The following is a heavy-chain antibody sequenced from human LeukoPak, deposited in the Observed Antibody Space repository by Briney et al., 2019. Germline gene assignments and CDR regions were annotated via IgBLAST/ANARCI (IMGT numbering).Heavy chain of an antibody. CDR1: GFTFSDYY. Sequence: GGSLRLSCAASGFTFSDYYMSWIRQAPGKGLEWVSYISSSGSTIYYADSVKGRFTISRDNAKNSLYLQMNSLRAEDTAVYYCARDRAELRFPHGGWFDPWGQGTLVTVSS. CDR3: ARDRAELRFPHGGWFDP. CDR2: ISSSGSTI. V-gene: IGHV3-11*04. D-gene: IGHD3-16*01. J-gene: IGHJ5*02.